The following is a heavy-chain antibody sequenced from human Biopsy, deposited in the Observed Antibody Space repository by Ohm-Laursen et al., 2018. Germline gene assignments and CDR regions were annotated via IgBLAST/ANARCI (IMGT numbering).Heavy chain of an antibody. Sequence: GTLSLTWSVSGGSVGDYFLSRIHLVPGKRPEWIGYTYYRGTSENNPSLRSRVTTSVDISRNQFFLNMKSVTGADTAVYYCAAFPFSGGPAFDIWGQGTTVIVSS. CDR2: TYYRGTS. CDR3: AAFPFSGGPAFDI. D-gene: IGHD2/OR15-2a*01. V-gene: IGHV4-59*02. CDR1: GGSVGDYF. J-gene: IGHJ3*02.